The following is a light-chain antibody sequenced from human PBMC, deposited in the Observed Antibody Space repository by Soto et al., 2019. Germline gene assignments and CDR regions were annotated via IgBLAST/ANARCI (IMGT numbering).Light chain of an antibody. V-gene: IGLV2-14*01. J-gene: IGLJ1*01. CDR2: EVS. Sequence: QSALTQPASVSGSPGQSITISCTGTSSDVGGYNYVSWYQQHPGKAPKLMIYEVSNRPSGVSNRFSGSKSGNTASLTISGLQAEDGADYYCSAYPSISTPVFGTEHKVTVL. CDR3: SAYPSISTPV. CDR1: SSDVGGYNY.